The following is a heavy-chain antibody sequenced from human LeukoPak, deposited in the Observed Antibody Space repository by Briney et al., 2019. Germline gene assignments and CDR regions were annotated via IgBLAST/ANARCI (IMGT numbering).Heavy chain of an antibody. V-gene: IGHV3-23*01. CDR3: AKVDGSGSYLDY. J-gene: IGHJ4*02. D-gene: IGHD3-10*01. CDR1: GFTFSSYA. Sequence: GSLRLSCAASGFTFSSYAMSWVRQAPGKGLEWVSAISGSGGSTYYADSVKGRFTISRDNSKDTLYLQMNSLRAEDTAVYYCAKVDGSGSYLDYWGQGTLVTVSS. CDR2: ISGSGGST.